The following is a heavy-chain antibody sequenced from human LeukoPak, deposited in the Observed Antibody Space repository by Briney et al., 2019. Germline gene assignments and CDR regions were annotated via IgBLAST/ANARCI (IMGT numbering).Heavy chain of an antibody. V-gene: IGHV5-51*01. Sequence: GESLKISCKGSGYSFTSYWIGWVRQMPGKGLEWMGIIYPGDSDTRYSPSFQGQVTISADKSISTAYLQWSSLKASDTAMYYCARLRPLEGYDSSGYPRAAFDIWGQGTMVTVSS. D-gene: IGHD3-22*01. J-gene: IGHJ3*02. CDR1: GYSFTSYW. CDR2: IYPGDSDT. CDR3: ARLRPLEGYDSSGYPRAAFDI.